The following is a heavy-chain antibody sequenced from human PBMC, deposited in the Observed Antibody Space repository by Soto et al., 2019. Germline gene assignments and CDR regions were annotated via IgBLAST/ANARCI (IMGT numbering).Heavy chain of an antibody. V-gene: IGHV1-2*02. J-gene: IGHJ4*02. CDR3: ARVPGHKNSRGDF. Sequence: QVHLMQSGPEVRRPGASVTVSCKASGYTFTHYFIHWVRRAPGQGLEWMGYINPKSGDTHYSQTFRGRVSMTRDTSTDTANMGLSSLKSDDTAVYFCARVPGHKNSRGDFWGQGTAITVSS. CDR1: GYTFTHYF. CDR2: INPKSGDT. D-gene: IGHD1-7*01.